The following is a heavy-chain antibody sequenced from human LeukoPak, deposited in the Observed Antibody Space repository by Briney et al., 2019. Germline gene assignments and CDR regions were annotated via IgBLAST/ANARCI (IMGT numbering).Heavy chain of an antibody. D-gene: IGHD1-26*01. CDR1: GFTFSNSW. CDR3: AKDSGTF. Sequence: GSLRLSCAASGFTFSNSWMTWVRQAPGKGLEWVANISPDGSGKFYVESVKGRFTISRDNAKKSLFLQMNSLRVEDTALYYCAKDSGTFWGQGTLVTVSS. CDR2: ISPDGSGK. V-gene: IGHV3-7*04. J-gene: IGHJ4*02.